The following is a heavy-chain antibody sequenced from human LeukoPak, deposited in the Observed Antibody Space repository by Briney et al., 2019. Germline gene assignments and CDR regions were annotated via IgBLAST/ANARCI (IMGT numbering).Heavy chain of an antibody. CDR1: GFTFSSYA. CDR3: AKAGTFSYGSQFDP. D-gene: IGHD3-16*01. CDR2: IWYDGSNK. Sequence: PGGSLRLSCAASGFTFSSYAMHWVRQAPGEGLEWVAVIWYDGSNKYYADSAKGRFTISRDNSKNTLYLQMDSLGAEDTAVYYCAKAGTFSYGSQFDPWGQGTLVIVSS. J-gene: IGHJ5*02. V-gene: IGHV3-33*03.